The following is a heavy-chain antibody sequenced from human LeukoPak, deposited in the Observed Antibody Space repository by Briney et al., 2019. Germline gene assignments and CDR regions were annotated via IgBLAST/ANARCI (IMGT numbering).Heavy chain of an antibody. V-gene: IGHV4-39*01. J-gene: IGHJ4*02. D-gene: IGHD3-10*01. Sequence: SETLSLTCTVSGGSISSSSYYWGWIRQPPGKGLEWIGSIYYSGSTYYNPSPKSRVTISVDTSKNQFSLKLSSVTAADTAVYYCARQKVDYGSGSQAIDYWGQGTLVTVSS. CDR2: IYYSGST. CDR1: GGSISSSSYY. CDR3: ARQKVDYGSGSQAIDY.